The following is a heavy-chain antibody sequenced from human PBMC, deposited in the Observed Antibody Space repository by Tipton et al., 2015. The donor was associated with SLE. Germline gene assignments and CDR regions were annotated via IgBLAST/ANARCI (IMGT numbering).Heavy chain of an antibody. CDR1: GFTFSSYW. Sequence: GSLRLSCAASGFTFSSYWMHWVRQAPGKGLVWVSRINSDGSSTSYADSVKGRFTISRDNAKKMVYLQMNSLRVEDTAVYYCVAAGSIDIWGQGTLVTVSS. V-gene: IGHV3-74*01. CDR2: INSDGSST. J-gene: IGHJ1*01. CDR3: VAAGSIDI. D-gene: IGHD6-13*01.